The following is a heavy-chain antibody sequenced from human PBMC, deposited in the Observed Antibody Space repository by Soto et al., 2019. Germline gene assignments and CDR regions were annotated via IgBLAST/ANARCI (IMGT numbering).Heavy chain of an antibody. D-gene: IGHD3-16*01. CDR1: GFTFSDYY. V-gene: IGHV3-11*01. CDR3: ARGGPRGYECIWGSPRGLDY. J-gene: IGHJ4*02. Sequence: QVQLVESGGGLVKPGGSLRLSCAASGFTFSDYYMSWIRQAPGKGLEWASYISSSGGTIYYADSVKGRFTISRDNAKNSLFLQMNGLRAEDAAVYFCARGGPRGYECIWGSPRGLDYWGQETLVTVSS. CDR2: ISSSGGTI.